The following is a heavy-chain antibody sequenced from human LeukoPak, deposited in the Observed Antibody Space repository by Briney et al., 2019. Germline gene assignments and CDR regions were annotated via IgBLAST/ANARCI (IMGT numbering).Heavy chain of an antibody. CDR3: ARGATDSDDAFDI. Sequence: PSETLSLTCAVYGGSFSGYYWSWIRQPPGKGLEWIGYIYHSGSTYYNPSLKSRVTISVDRSKNQFSLKLSSVTAADTAVYYCARGATDSDDAFDIWGQGTMVTVSS. CDR2: IYHSGST. V-gene: IGHV4-34*01. D-gene: IGHD1-26*01. J-gene: IGHJ3*02. CDR1: GGSFSGYY.